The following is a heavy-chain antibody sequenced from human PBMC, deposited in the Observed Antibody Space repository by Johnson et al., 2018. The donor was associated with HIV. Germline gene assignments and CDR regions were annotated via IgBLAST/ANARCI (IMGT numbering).Heavy chain of an antibody. CDR3: ATFGYTSGWIVTDDAFDI. V-gene: IGHV3-NL1*01. J-gene: IGHJ3*02. CDR2: IYSGGST. Sequence: QMQLVESVGGVVQPGRSLRLSCAASGFTFSSYAMHWVRQAPGKGLEWVSVIYSGGSTYYADSVKGRFTISRDNSMNTLYLQMKSLIAEDTAVYYCATFGYTSGWIVTDDAFDIWGQGTMVTVSS. D-gene: IGHD6-19*01. CDR1: GFTFSSYA.